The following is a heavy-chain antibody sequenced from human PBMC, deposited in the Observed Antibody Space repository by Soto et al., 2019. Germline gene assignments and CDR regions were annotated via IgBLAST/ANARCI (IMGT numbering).Heavy chain of an antibody. CDR1: GFTFNNYA. Sequence: GGSLRLSCVASGFTFNNYAMHWVRQVPGKGLEWVAVISHDGTKRDFTDSVKGRFTISRDNSKNTVYLQMHSLRPEDTAVYYCARDNYDSSGYYPYWGQGTLVTVSS. CDR3: ARDNYDSSGYYPY. D-gene: IGHD3-22*01. V-gene: IGHV3-30-3*01. J-gene: IGHJ4*02. CDR2: ISHDGTKR.